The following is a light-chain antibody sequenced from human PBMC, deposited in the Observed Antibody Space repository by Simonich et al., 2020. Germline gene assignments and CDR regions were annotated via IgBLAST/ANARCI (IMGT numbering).Light chain of an antibody. CDR3: SSYTSSSTL. CDR2: EVS. CDR1: SSDVGGYNY. V-gene: IGLV2-8*01. J-gene: IGLJ3*02. Sequence: QSALTQPPSASGSPGQSVTISCTGTSSDVGGYNYVSWYQKHPGKAPKLMIDEVSKRPSGVPDRFSGSKSGNTASLTVSGLQAEDEADYYCSSYTSSSTLFGGGTKLTVL.